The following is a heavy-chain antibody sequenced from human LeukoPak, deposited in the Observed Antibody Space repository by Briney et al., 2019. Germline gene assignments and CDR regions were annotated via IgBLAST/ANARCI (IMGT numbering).Heavy chain of an antibody. CDR2: ISDTGDYT. Sequence: GGSLRLSCTASGLTFSSYAMNWVRQAPGKGLEGVSSISDTGDYTDHADSVKSRFTISRDNSKNTLYLLMNSLRAEDTAVYYCAKWRRSSPIGGMDVWGQGTAVTVSS. CDR1: GLTFSSYA. CDR3: AKWRRSSPIGGMDV. D-gene: IGHD5-24*01. V-gene: IGHV3-23*01. J-gene: IGHJ6*02.